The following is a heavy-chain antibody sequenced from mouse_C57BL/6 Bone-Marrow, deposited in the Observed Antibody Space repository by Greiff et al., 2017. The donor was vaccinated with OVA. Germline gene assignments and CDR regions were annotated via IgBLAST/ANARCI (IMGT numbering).Heavy chain of an antibody. Sequence: VQLQQSGAELVKPGASVKISCKASGFNIKDDYMHWVKERPEQGLEWIGWIDPENGDTEYASKFQGKATITADTSSKTVYLHLSSLTSEDTAVYYCTTYRYWGQGTTLTVSS. J-gene: IGHJ2*01. V-gene: IGHV14-4*01. CDR2: IDPENGDT. CDR3: TTYRY. CDR1: GFNIKDDY.